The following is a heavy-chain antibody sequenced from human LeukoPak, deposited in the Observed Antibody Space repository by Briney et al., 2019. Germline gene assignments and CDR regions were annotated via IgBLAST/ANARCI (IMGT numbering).Heavy chain of an antibody. V-gene: IGHV1-69*01. CDR3: ATLAVAGTEGNWFDP. Sequence: SVKVSCKASGGTFSSYAISWVRQAPGQGLEWMGGIIPIFGTANYAQKFQGRATITADESTSTAYMELSSLRSEDTAVYYCATLAVAGTEGNWFDPWGQGTLVTVSS. CDR1: GGTFSSYA. D-gene: IGHD6-19*01. CDR2: IIPIFGTA. J-gene: IGHJ5*02.